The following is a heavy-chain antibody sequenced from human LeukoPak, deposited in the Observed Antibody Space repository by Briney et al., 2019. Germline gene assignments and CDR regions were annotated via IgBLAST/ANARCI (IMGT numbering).Heavy chain of an antibody. D-gene: IGHD5-12*01. J-gene: IGHJ4*02. CDR1: GFSVGGYW. Sequence: GGSLRLSCAASGFSVGGYWMHWVRQGPGMGLVWVSRINSDGSSISYADSVKGRFSISRDNAKNTLYLQMNSRRAEDTAVYYCTRGASGYGNFDYWGQGTLVTVSS. V-gene: IGHV3-74*01. CDR3: TRGASGYGNFDY. CDR2: INSDGSSI.